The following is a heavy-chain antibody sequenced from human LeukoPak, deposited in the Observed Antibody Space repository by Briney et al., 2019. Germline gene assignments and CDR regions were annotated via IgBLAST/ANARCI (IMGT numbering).Heavy chain of an antibody. Sequence: GGSLRLSCAASGFTFSSYAMSWVRQAPGKGLEWVSAISGSGGSTYYADSVKGRFTISRDNSKNTLYLQMNSLRAEDTAVYYCARPAAMGNYYYYYMDVWGKGTTVTASS. D-gene: IGHD2-2*01. V-gene: IGHV3-23*01. CDR1: GFTFSSYA. CDR2: ISGSGGST. J-gene: IGHJ6*03. CDR3: ARPAAMGNYYYYYMDV.